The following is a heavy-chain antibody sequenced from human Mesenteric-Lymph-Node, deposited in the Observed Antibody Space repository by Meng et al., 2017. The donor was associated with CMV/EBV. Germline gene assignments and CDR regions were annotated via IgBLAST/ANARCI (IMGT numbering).Heavy chain of an antibody. CDR3: ARGRDSSGFHFDY. Sequence: KASGGTFSSYAISWVRQAPGQGPEWLGGIIPIFGTANYAQKFQGRVTITADKSTSTVYMELYSLTSEDTAVYYCARGRDSSGFHFDYWGQGTLVTVSS. CDR1: GGTFSSYA. J-gene: IGHJ4*02. D-gene: IGHD3-22*01. V-gene: IGHV1-69*06. CDR2: IIPIFGTA.